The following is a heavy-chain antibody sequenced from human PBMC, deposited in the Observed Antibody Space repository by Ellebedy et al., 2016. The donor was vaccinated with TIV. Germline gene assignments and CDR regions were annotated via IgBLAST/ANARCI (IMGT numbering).Heavy chain of an antibody. CDR2: IVGSGDTI. CDR3: AKDQVAGDGRWVFDI. J-gene: IGHJ3*02. Sequence: ESLKISCAASGFTFSRYAMAWVRQTPGKGLEWVSGIVGSGDTIYYADSVKGRFTISRDNSKNTLYLEMNSLRVEDTAIYYCAKDQVAGDGRWVFDIWGQGTVVTVSS. D-gene: IGHD5-24*01. CDR1: GFTFSRYA. V-gene: IGHV3-23*01.